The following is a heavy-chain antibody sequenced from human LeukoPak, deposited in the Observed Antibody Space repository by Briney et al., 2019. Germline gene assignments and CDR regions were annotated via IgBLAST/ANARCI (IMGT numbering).Heavy chain of an antibody. D-gene: IGHD6-13*01. Sequence: GASVKVSCKASGGTFSSYATSWVRQAPGQGLEWMGGIIPIFGTANYAQKFQGRVTITADESTGTAYMELSSLRSEDTAVYYCARGRIAAASDNGLRYFDYWGQGTLVTVSS. V-gene: IGHV1-69*13. CDR2: IIPIFGTA. CDR3: ARGRIAAASDNGLRYFDY. J-gene: IGHJ4*02. CDR1: GGTFSSYA.